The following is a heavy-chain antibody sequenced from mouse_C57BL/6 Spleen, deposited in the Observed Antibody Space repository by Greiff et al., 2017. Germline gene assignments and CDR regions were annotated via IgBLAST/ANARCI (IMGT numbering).Heavy chain of an antibody. CDR2: IWSGGST. Sequence: QVQLQQSGPGLVQPSQSLSITCTVSGFSLTSYGVHWVRQSPGKGLEWLGVIWSGGSTDYNAAFISRLSISKDNSKSQVFFKMNSLQADDTAIYYCASHSSGYLAWFAYWGQGTLVTVSA. J-gene: IGHJ3*01. CDR1: GFSLTSYG. CDR3: ASHSSGYLAWFAY. D-gene: IGHD3-2*02. V-gene: IGHV2-2*01.